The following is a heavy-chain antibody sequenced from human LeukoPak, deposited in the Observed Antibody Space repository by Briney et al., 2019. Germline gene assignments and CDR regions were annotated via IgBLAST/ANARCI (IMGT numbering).Heavy chain of an antibody. CDR1: GGSISSYY. V-gene: IGHV4-4*09. J-gene: IGHJ4*02. CDR3: ARGGGYSYGYGTVFDY. Sequence: SETLSLTCTVSGGSISSYYWSWIRQPPGKGLEWIGYIYTSGSTNYNPSLKSRVTISVDTSKNQFSLKLSSVTAADTAVYYCARGGGYSYGYGTVFDYWGQGTLVTVSS. CDR2: IYTSGST. D-gene: IGHD5-18*01.